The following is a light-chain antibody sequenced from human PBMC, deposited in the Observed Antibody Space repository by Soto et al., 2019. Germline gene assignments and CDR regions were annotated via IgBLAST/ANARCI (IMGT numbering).Light chain of an antibody. CDR2: AAS. Sequence: DIPMTQSPSSLSASEGDRVTLPCRASQSITSDLSWYQQQPGKAPKLLIYAASSWESGVSSRFSGSGSGTDFTLTISSLQPEDFATYYCQQSYSILVTFGQGTLVEIK. V-gene: IGKV1-39*01. CDR1: QSITSD. CDR3: QQSYSILVT. J-gene: IGKJ5*01.